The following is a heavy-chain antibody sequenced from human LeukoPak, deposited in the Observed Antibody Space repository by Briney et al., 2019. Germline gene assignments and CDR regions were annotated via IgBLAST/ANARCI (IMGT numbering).Heavy chain of an antibody. J-gene: IGHJ3*02. D-gene: IGHD6-19*01. CDR1: GLTLSTYA. CDR3: AKDLRYTSGWNDAFDI. V-gene: IGHV3-23*01. CDR2: ISGSGDSI. Sequence: PGGSLRLSCSGSGLTLSTYAMHWVRQAPGKGLEWVSGISGSGDSIHLADSVKGRFTNSRDNSQNTLYLQMNSLKAEDTAVYYCAKDLRYTSGWNDAFDIWGQGTVVTVSS.